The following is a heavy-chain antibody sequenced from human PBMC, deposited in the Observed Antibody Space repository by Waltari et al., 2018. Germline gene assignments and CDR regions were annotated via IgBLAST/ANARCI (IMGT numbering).Heavy chain of an antibody. CDR1: GFTFSSYV. CDR3: ANSGSSLYYFDY. V-gene: IGHV3-23*01. Sequence: EVQLLESGGGLVQPGGSLRLSCAASGFTFSSYVMSCVRQAPGKGLEWVSAISGSGGSTYYADSVKGRFTISRDNSKNTLYLQMNSLRAEDTAVYYCANSGSSLYYFDYWGQGTLVTVSS. J-gene: IGHJ4*02. CDR2: ISGSGGST. D-gene: IGHD6-6*01.